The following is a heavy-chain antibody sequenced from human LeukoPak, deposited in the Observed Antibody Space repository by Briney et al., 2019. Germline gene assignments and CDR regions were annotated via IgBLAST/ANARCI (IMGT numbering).Heavy chain of an antibody. Sequence: SETLSLTCAVYGGSFSGYYWSWIRQPPGKGLEWIGEINHSGSTNYNPSLKSRVTISVDTSKNQFSLKLSSVTAADTVVYYCARGGGEQWLVGSMDVWGKGTTVTVSS. J-gene: IGHJ6*03. CDR3: ARGGGEQWLVGSMDV. V-gene: IGHV4-34*01. CDR1: GGSFSGYY. CDR2: INHSGST. D-gene: IGHD6-19*01.